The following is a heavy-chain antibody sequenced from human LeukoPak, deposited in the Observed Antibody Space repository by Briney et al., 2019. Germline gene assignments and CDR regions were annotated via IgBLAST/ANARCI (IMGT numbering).Heavy chain of an antibody. D-gene: IGHD2-2*02. CDR3: AKGYCSSTSCYRGYYYYGMDD. J-gene: IGHJ6*02. CDR1: GFTFSSYG. CDR2: IACDGSNK. Sequence: GGSLRLSCAASGFTFSSYGMHGVRQAPGKGLEWVAVIACDGSNKYYADSVKGRFTISRDNSKNTMYLKMNSLRAEDTAVYYCAKGYCSSTSCYRGYYYYGMDDWGQGTTVTVSS. V-gene: IGHV3-30*18.